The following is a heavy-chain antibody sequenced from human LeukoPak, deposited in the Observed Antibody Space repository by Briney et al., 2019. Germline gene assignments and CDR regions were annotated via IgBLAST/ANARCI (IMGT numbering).Heavy chain of an antibody. CDR3: ARAPRYCSSTSCSGGAFDI. Sequence: PSETLSLTCTVSGGSISSYYWSWIRQPPGKGLEWIGSIYYSGSTYYNPSLKSRVSISVDTSKNQFSLKLSSVTAADTAVYCCARAPRYCSSTSCSGGAFDIWGQGTMVTVSS. CDR2: IYYSGST. J-gene: IGHJ3*02. CDR1: GGSISSYY. D-gene: IGHD2-2*01. V-gene: IGHV4-59*05.